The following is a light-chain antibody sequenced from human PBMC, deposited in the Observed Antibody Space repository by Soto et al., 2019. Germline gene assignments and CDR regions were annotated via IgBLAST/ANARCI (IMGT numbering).Light chain of an antibody. Sequence: EIVLTQSPGTLSLSPGERATLSCRASQSVSSSYLAWYQQKPGQAPRLLIYGASSRATGIPDRFSGSGSGTDFALTISRLEPEDFAVYYCPQCDGSPRLTCGGGTKLEIK. CDR3: PQCDGSPRLT. V-gene: IGKV3-20*01. CDR2: GAS. J-gene: IGKJ4*01. CDR1: QSVSSSY.